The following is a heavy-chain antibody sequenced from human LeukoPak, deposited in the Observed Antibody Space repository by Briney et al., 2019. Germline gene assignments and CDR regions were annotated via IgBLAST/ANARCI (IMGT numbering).Heavy chain of an antibody. CDR1: GGSISSYY. V-gene: IGHV4-4*09. CDR2: IYTSGST. J-gene: IGHJ4*02. D-gene: IGHD6-13*01. CDR3: ARQRVLNYHFDY. Sequence: ETSETPSLTCTVSGGSISSYYWSWIRQPPGKGLEWIGYIYTSGSTNYNPSLKSRVTISVDTSKSQISLKLSSVTAADTAVYYCARQRVLNYHFDYWGQGTLVTVSS.